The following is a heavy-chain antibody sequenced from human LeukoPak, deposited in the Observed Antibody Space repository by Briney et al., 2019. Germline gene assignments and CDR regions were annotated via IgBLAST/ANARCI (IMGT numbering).Heavy chain of an antibody. D-gene: IGHD3-22*01. CDR3: ATGVYSGYYYSFDY. V-gene: IGHV1-24*01. Sequence: GASVKVSCKVSGYTLTELSMHWVRQAPGKELEWMGGFDPEDGETIYAQKFQGRVTMTEDTSTDTAYMELSSLRSEDTAVYYCATGVYSGYYYSFDYWGQGTLVTVSS. J-gene: IGHJ4*02. CDR2: FDPEDGET. CDR1: GYTLTELS.